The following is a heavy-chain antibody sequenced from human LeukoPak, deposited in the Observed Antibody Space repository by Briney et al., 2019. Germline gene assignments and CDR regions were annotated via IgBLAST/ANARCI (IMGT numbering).Heavy chain of an antibody. CDR3: ARDRGFGYYGMDV. CDR1: GHTFTSYY. J-gene: IGHJ6*04. CDR2: INPSGGST. Sequence: ASVKVSCKASGHTFTSYYMHWVRQPPGQGLEWMGIINPSGGSTSYAQKFQGRVTMTRDTSTSTVYMELSSLRSEDTAVYYCARDRGFGYYGMDVWGKGTTVTVSS. D-gene: IGHD3-10*01. V-gene: IGHV1-46*01.